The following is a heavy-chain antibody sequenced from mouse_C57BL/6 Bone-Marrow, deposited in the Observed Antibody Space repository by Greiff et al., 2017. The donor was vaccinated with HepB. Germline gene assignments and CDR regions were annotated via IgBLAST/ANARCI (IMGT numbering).Heavy chain of an antibody. V-gene: IGHV1-81*01. J-gene: IGHJ2*01. CDR1: GYTFTSYG. Sequence: QVHVKQSGAELARPGASVKLSCKASGYTFTSYGISWVKQRTGQGLEWIGEIYPRSGNTYYNEKFKGKATLTADKSSSTAYMELRSLTSEDSAVYFCARWGWPFDYWGQGTTLTVSS. CDR2: IYPRSGNT. CDR3: ARWGWPFDY. D-gene: IGHD1-1*02.